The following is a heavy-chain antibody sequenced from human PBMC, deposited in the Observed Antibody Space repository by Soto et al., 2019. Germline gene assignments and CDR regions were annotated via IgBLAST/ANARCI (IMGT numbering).Heavy chain of an antibody. D-gene: IGHD2-15*01. CDR3: ARGSHIAVDHYKKYFFDS. Sequence: QVQMVQSGAEVKEPGASVKVSCKASGYTFTYNFMHWVRQAPGQGLEWMGIINPGAGTTRAAQKVQGRVTMTRDTSTSTVYMQLSSLRSEDTAVYYCARGSHIAVDHYKKYFFDSWGQGTLVTVSS. CDR2: INPGAGTT. CDR1: GYTFTYNF. J-gene: IGHJ4*02. V-gene: IGHV1-46*01.